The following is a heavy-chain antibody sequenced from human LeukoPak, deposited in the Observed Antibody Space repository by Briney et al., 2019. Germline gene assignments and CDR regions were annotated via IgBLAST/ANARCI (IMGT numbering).Heavy chain of an antibody. CDR2: ISSGSRII. V-gene: IGHV3-48*02. D-gene: IGHD1-26*01. CDR1: GFTFSTYN. J-gene: IGHJ4*02. CDR3: ARNPAGIGDY. Sequence: GGSLRLSCAASGFTFSTYNMNWVRQTPGKGLEWVSFISSGSRIIYYADSVKGRFTVSRDNAKNSLYLQMNSLRDEDTAVYYCARNPAGIGDYWGQGTLVTVSS.